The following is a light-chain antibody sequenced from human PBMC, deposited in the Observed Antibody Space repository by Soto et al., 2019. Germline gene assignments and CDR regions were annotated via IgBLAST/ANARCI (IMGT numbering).Light chain of an antibody. CDR3: ATWDDSLDAGV. CDR2: NNH. V-gene: IGLV1-44*01. Sequence: QSVLTQPPSASATPGQTVTISCSGSNSNIGSNTVTWYQQVPGAAPKLLIYNNHQRPSGVPDRFSGSKSGSSGSLAISGLQSEDEANYYCATWDDSLDAGVLGGGTKLTVL. J-gene: IGLJ3*02. CDR1: NSNIGSNT.